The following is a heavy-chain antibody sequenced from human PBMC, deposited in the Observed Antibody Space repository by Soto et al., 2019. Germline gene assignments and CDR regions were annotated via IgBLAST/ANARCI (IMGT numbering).Heavy chain of an antibody. J-gene: IGHJ4*02. CDR3: AKTVPYYYDSSGYYYPDY. CDR1: GFTLSSYG. D-gene: IGHD3-22*01. CDR2: ISYDGSNK. V-gene: IGHV3-30*18. Sequence: QVQLVESGGGVVQPGRSLRLSCAASGFTLSSYGMHWVRQAPGKGLEWVAVISYDGSNKYYADSVKGRFTISRDNSKNTLYLHMNSLRAEDTAVYYCAKTVPYYYDSSGYYYPDYWGQGTLVTVSS.